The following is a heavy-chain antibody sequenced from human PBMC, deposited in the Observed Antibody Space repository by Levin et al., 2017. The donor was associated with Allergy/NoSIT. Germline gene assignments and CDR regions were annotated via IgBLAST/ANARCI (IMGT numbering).Heavy chain of an antibody. CDR2: IRSKAYGGTT. D-gene: IGHD1-1*01. CDR3: TRENEAAVRYFQH. Sequence: PGGSLRLSCTASGFTFGDYAMSWFRQAPGKGLEWVGFIRSKAYGGTTEYAASVKGRFTISRDDSTSIVYLQMNSLKTEDTAVYYCTRENEAAVRYFQHWGQGTLVTVSS. CDR1: GFTFGDYA. V-gene: IGHV3-49*03. J-gene: IGHJ1*01.